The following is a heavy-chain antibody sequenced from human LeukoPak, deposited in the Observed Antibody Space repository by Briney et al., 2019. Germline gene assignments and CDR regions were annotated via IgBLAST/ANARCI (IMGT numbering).Heavy chain of an antibody. V-gene: IGHV1-69*13. J-gene: IGHJ4*02. CDR2: IIPIFGTA. CDR1: GGTFSSYA. Sequence: ASVKVSCKASGGTFSSYAISWVRQAPGQGLEWMGGIIPIFGTANYAQKFQGRVTITADESTSTAYMELSSLRSEDTAVYYCAREYYYDSSGYYDYWGQGTLVTVSS. D-gene: IGHD3-22*01. CDR3: AREYYYDSSGYYDY.